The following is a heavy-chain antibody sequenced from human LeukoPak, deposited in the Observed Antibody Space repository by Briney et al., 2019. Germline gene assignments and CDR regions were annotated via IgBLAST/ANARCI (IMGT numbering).Heavy chain of an antibody. CDR2: INHSGST. Sequence: KSSETQSLTCTVSGGSISSYYLNWIRQPPGEGLEWIGEINHSGSTNYNPSLKSRVTISVDTSKKQFSLKLSSVTAADKAVYYCARVRSSIWPPDYWGQGTLVTVSS. J-gene: IGHJ4*02. D-gene: IGHD6-13*01. CDR1: GGSISSYY. V-gene: IGHV4-34*01. CDR3: ARVRSSIWPPDY.